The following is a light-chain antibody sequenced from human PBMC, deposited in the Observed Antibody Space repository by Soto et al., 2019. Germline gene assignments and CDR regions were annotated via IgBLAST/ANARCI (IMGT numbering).Light chain of an antibody. J-gene: IGKJ4*01. CDR3: QQYNNCPPLT. V-gene: IGKV3-15*01. CDR1: QSVSSN. CDR2: GAS. Sequence: EIVMTQSPATLSVSPGDRATLSCRASQSVSSNLAWYQQKPGQAPRLLIYGASTRATGIPARFSGSGSGTEFTLTISSLQSQEFAVYYCQQYNNCPPLTFGGGTKVEIK.